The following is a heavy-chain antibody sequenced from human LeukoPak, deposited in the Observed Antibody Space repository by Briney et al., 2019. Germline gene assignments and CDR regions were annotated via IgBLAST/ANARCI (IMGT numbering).Heavy chain of an antibody. CDR2: ISSSGTYI. CDR3: VRDRGSYRPIDY. J-gene: IGHJ4*02. Sequence: GGSLRLSCAASGFTFSSYSMNWVRQVPGKGLEWVSSISSSGTYIYYRDSVKGRFTISRDNAENSLYLEMNSLRVEDTAIYYCVRDRGSYRPIDYWGQGTLVTVSS. CDR1: GFTFSSYS. V-gene: IGHV3-21*01. D-gene: IGHD1-26*01.